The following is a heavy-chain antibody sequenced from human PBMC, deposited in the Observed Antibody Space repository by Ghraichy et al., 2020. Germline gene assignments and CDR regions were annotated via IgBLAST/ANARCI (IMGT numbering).Heavy chain of an antibody. CDR3: ARDSTRTDQYSSGWNTYRDYYYYGMDV. CDR1: GGSISSYY. CDR2: IYYSGST. Sequence: SETLSLTCTVSGGSISSYYWSWIRQPPGKGLEWIGYIYYSGSTNYNPSLKSRVTISVDTSKNQFSLKLSSVTAADTAVYYCARDSTRTDQYSSGWNTYRDYYYYGMDVWGQGTTVTVSS. J-gene: IGHJ6*02. D-gene: IGHD6-19*01. V-gene: IGHV4-59*01.